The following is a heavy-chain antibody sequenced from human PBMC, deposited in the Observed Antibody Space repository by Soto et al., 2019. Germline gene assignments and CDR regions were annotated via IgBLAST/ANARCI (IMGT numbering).Heavy chain of an antibody. CDR3: AKDLNSAPHSFDY. Sequence: PGGSLRLSCAASGFTFSSYAMHWVRQAPGKGLEWVAVISYDGSNKYYADSVKGRFTISRDNSENTLYLQMNNLRPEDTAMYYCAKDLNSAPHSFDYWGQGTLVTVSS. CDR2: ISYDGSNK. J-gene: IGHJ4*02. V-gene: IGHV3-30-3*01. CDR1: GFTFSSYA. D-gene: IGHD2-21*01.